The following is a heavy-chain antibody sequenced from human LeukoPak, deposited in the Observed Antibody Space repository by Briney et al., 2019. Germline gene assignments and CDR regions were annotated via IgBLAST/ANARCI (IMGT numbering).Heavy chain of an antibody. D-gene: IGHD3-22*01. V-gene: IGHV3-30-3*01. J-gene: IGHJ3*02. CDR1: GFTFSSYA. Sequence: GGSLRLSCAASGFTFSSYAMHWVRQAPGKGLEWVAVISYDGSNKYYADSVKGRFTISRDNSKNTLYLQMNSLRAEDTAVYYCARHGSGTYYYDSSAQDAFDIWGQGTMVTVSS. CDR3: ARHGSGTYYYDSSAQDAFDI. CDR2: ISYDGSNK.